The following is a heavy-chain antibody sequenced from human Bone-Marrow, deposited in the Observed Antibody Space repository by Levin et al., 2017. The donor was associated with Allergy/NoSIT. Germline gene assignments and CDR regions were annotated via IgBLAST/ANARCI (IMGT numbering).Heavy chain of an antibody. J-gene: IGHJ4*02. D-gene: IGHD3-10*01. CDR3: AKRGSRGFDS. CDR1: GFNFDIFG. Sequence: GESLKISCAASGFNFDIFGLSWVRQAPGRGLEWVAAISASHSTYYADSLEGRFIISRDNSKRTMDLQMNRVRVDDTALYYCAKRGSRGFDSWGQGTMVTVSS. CDR2: ISASHST. V-gene: IGHV3-23*01.